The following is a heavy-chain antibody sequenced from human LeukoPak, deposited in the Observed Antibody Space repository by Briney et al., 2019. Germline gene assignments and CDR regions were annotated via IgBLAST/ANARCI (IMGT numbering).Heavy chain of an antibody. CDR2: INHSGST. D-gene: IGHD1-1*01. Sequence: PSETLSLTCAVYGGSFSSYYWSWIRQPPGKGLGWIGEINHSGSTNYNPSLKSRVTISVDTSKNQFSLKLSSVTAADTAVYYCARYVPVRTGTTRASFDYWGLGTLVTVSS. CDR1: GGSFSSYY. V-gene: IGHV4-34*01. J-gene: IGHJ4*02. CDR3: ARYVPVRTGTTRASFDY.